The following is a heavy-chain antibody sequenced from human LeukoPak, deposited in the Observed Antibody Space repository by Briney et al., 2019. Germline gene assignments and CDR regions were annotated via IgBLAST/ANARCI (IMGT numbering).Heavy chain of an antibody. Sequence: GASVKVSCKASGGTFSSYAISWVRQAPGQGLEWMGRIIPILGIANYAQKFQGRVTITADKSTSTAYMELSSLRSEDTAVYYCARVGGDCSSTSCPFDPWGQGTLATVSS. V-gene: IGHV1-69*04. CDR1: GGTFSSYA. CDR3: ARVGGDCSSTSCPFDP. J-gene: IGHJ5*02. CDR2: IIPILGIA. D-gene: IGHD2-2*01.